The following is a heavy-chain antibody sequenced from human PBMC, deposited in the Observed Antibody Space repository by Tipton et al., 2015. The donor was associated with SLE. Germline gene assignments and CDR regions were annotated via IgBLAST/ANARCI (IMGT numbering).Heavy chain of an antibody. CDR3: ARVADYYGSGHYYYHMDV. CDR1: GGSISSYY. V-gene: IGHV4-59*01. J-gene: IGHJ6*03. Sequence: TLSLTCTVSGGSISSYYWSWIRQPPGKGLEWIGYIYYSGSTNYNPSPKSRVTISVDTSKNQFSLKLSSVTAADTAVYYCARVADYYGSGHYYYHMDVWGKGTTVTVSS. CDR2: IYYSGST. D-gene: IGHD3-10*01.